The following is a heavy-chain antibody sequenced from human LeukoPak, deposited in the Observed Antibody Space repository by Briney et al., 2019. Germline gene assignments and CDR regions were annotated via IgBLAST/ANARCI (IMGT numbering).Heavy chain of an antibody. CDR2: IYYSGST. CDR3: ARGVYIAAAQYGY. J-gene: IGHJ4*02. Sequence: SETLSLTCTVSGGSMSPYHWGWIRQPPGKGLEWTGYIYYSGSTNYNPSLNSRVTISVDTSKNQFSLRLSSVTAADTAIYYCARGVYIAAAQYGYWGQGTLVTVSS. D-gene: IGHD6-13*01. CDR1: GGSMSPYH. V-gene: IGHV4-59*08.